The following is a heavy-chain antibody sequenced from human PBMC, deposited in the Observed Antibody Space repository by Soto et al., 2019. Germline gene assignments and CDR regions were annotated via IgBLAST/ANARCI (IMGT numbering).Heavy chain of an antibody. CDR2: IIPIFGTA. J-gene: IGHJ3*02. CDR1: GGTFSSYA. CDR3: ARHRPPPVGATVGADACDI. D-gene: IGHD1-26*01. V-gene: IGHV1-69*01. Sequence: QVQLVQSGAEVKKPGSSVKVSCKASGGTFSSYAISWVRQAPGHGLEWMGGIIPIFGTANYAQKFQGRVTITAEESPSTAYLELSSLRSEDTAVYYCARHRPPPVGATVGADACDICRQGTMVTVSS.